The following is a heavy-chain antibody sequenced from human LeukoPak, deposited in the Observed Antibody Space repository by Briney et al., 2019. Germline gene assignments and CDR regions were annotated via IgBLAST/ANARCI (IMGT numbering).Heavy chain of an antibody. Sequence: SVKVSCKASGGTFSCYAISWVRQAPGQGLEWMGGIIPIFGTANYAQKFQGRVTITADESTSTAYMELSSLRSEDTAVYYCARDPYYYDSSGYFDYWGQGTLVTVSS. CDR3: ARDPYYYDSSGYFDY. J-gene: IGHJ4*02. D-gene: IGHD3-22*01. CDR2: IIPIFGTA. CDR1: GGTFSCYA. V-gene: IGHV1-69*13.